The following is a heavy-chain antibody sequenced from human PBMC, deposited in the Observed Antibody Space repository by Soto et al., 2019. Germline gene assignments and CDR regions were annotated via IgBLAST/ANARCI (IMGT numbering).Heavy chain of an antibody. CDR1: GFTFSGYA. V-gene: IGHV3-23*01. CDR2: ISESGGST. J-gene: IGHJ4*02. Sequence: GGSLRLSCAASGFTFSGYAMTWVRQAPGKGLQWVSSISESGGSTYYADAVKGRFTISRDNSKNTLYLQMNSLRAEDTAVYYCARDYYYDSSGYYAGFDYWGQGTLVTVSS. CDR3: ARDYYYDSSGYYAGFDY. D-gene: IGHD3-22*01.